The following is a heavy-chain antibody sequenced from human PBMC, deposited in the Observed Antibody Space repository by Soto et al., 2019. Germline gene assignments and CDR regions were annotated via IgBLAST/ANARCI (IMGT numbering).Heavy chain of an antibody. J-gene: IGHJ4*02. CDR2: IYYSGST. CDR3: ARYAGYGDVNLDY. V-gene: IGHV4-59*01. Sequence: PSETLSLTCTVSGGSISSYYWSWIRQPPGKGLEWIGYIYYSGSTSYNPSLKSRVTISVDTSKNQFSLKLSSVTAADTAVYYCARYAGYGDVNLDYWGQGTLVTVSS. D-gene: IGHD4-17*01. CDR1: GGSISSYY.